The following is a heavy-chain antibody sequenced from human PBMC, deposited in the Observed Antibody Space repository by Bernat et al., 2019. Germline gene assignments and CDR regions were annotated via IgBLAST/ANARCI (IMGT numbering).Heavy chain of an antibody. CDR2: INTATENA. D-gene: IGHD3-9*01. J-gene: IGHJ5*02. CDR1: GYIFTAYA. CDR3: ARHGVLRYFDWPREDSWFDP. Sequence: QVQLVQSGAEVKKPGASVKVSCKASGYIFTAYAIHWVRQAPGQRLEWMGWINTATENAKYSQNLQGRVTITRDTSASTAYMELSSLRSEDTAVYYCARHGVLRYFDWPREDSWFDPWGQGTLVTVSS. V-gene: IGHV1-3*04.